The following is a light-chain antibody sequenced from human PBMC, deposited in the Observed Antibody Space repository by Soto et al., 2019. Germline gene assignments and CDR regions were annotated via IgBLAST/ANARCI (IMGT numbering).Light chain of an antibody. V-gene: IGKV1-39*01. CDR2: KAS. CDR1: QSISSC. Sequence: DIQMTQSPSSLSASVGDRVTITCRASQSISSCLNWYQQKPGKAPKLLIYKASTLESGVPSRFSGSGSGTDFTLTISSLQPEDVATYYCQKCKVAPFTFGGGTKVDIK. J-gene: IGKJ4*01. CDR3: QKCKVAPFT.